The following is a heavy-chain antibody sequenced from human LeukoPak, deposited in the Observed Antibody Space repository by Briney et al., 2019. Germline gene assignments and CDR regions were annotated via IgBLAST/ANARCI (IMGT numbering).Heavy chain of an antibody. J-gene: IGHJ6*02. CDR3: GLLLFGEPPLDV. D-gene: IGHD3-10*01. V-gene: IGHV4-34*01. Sequence: SETLSLTCVVYGGSLSGYYWSWIRQPPGKGLEWIGEINHSGSTNYNPSFKSRVTISVDTSKNQFSLKLSSVTAADTAVYFCGLLLFGEPPLDVWGQGTTVTVSS. CDR1: GGSLSGYY. CDR2: INHSGST.